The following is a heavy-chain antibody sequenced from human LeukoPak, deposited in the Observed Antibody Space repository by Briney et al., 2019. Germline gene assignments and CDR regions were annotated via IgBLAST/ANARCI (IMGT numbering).Heavy chain of an antibody. J-gene: IGHJ4*02. CDR3: VSNTGTVFDY. Sequence: PSETLSLTCTVSGDFITAYYWSWIRQPPGKGLEWIGYVYYSGSTEYNPSLRSRVTISLEMSKHQFSLNLTSVTAADTAVYYCVSNTGTVFDYWGQGALVTVSS. CDR2: VYYSGST. D-gene: IGHD7-27*01. CDR1: GDFITAYY. V-gene: IGHV4-59*01.